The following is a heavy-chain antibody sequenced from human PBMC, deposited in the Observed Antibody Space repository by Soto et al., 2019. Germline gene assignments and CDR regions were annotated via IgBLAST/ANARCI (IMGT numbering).Heavy chain of an antibody. Sequence: GGSLRLSCTASGFTFGDYAMSWFRQAPGKGLEWVGFIRSKAYGGTTEYAASVKGRFTISRDDSKSIAYLQINSLKTEDTAVYYCTSCSGGSCYYYYYGMDVWGQGTTVTVSS. CDR3: TSCSGGSCYYYYYGMDV. V-gene: IGHV3-49*03. CDR2: IRSKAYGGTT. CDR1: GFTFGDYA. J-gene: IGHJ6*02. D-gene: IGHD2-15*01.